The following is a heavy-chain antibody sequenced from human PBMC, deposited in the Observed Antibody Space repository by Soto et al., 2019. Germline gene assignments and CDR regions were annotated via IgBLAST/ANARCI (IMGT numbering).Heavy chain of an antibody. CDR2: IDPSDSYT. CDR1: GYSFTSYW. D-gene: IGHD5-12*01. CDR3: ARLAMATRRGYYGMDV. J-gene: IGHJ6*02. Sequence: EVQLVQSGAEVKKPGESLRISCKGSGYSFTSYWISWVRQMPGKGLEWMGRIDPSDSYTNYSPSFQGHVTISADKSIRTPYLQGSGLKAWDPAMYYWARLAMATRRGYYGMDVWGQGTTVPVSS. V-gene: IGHV5-10-1*01.